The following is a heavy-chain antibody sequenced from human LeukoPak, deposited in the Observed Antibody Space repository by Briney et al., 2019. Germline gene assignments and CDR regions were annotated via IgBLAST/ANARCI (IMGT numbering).Heavy chain of an antibody. V-gene: IGHV3-33*01. CDR3: ASENYGSGSEAFDY. CDR1: GFTYSSYG. CDR2: IWYDGNNK. J-gene: IGHJ4*02. Sequence: GRSLRLSCAASGFTYSSYGMHWVRQAPGKGLEWVAVIWYDGNNKYYADSVKGRFTISRDNSKNTLYLQMNSLRAEDTAVYYCASENYGSGSEAFDYWGQGTLVTVSS. D-gene: IGHD3-10*01.